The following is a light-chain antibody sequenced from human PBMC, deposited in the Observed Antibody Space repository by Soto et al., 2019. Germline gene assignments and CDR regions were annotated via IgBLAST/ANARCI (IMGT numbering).Light chain of an antibody. CDR3: QQYHIYSGT. V-gene: IGKV1-5*03. CDR1: QTIDSW. Sequence: DIQMTQSPSTLSASVGDRVTLTCRASQTIDSWLAWYQQRPGKPPNLLIYKASTLASGVPSRFSGRGAGTEFTLTINSLQPDDFATYYCQQYHIYSGTFGQGTKVDIK. CDR2: KAS. J-gene: IGKJ1*01.